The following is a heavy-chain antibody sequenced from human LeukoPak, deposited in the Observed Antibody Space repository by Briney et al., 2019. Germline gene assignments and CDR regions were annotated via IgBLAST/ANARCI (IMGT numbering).Heavy chain of an antibody. V-gene: IGHV3-30*02. D-gene: IGHD3-22*01. CDR1: GFTFSSYG. Sequence: GGSLRLSCVASGFTFSSYGMHWVRQAPGKGLGWVAFIRYDGSNKYYADSVKGRFTISRDNSKNTLYLQMNSLRAEDTAVYYCAKDGNYYDSSGYGDYWGQGTLVTVSS. J-gene: IGHJ4*02. CDR3: AKDGNYYDSSGYGDY. CDR2: IRYDGSNK.